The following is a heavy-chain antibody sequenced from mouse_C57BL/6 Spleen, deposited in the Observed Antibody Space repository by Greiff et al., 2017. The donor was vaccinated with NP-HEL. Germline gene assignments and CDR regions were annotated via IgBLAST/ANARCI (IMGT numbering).Heavy chain of an antibody. CDR2: ISYDGSN. J-gene: IGHJ4*01. V-gene: IGHV3-6*01. Sequence: DVQLQESGPGLVKPSQSLSLTCSVTGYSITSGYYWNWIRQFPGNKLEWMGYISYDGSNNYNPSLKNRISITRDTSKNQFFLKLNSVTTEDTATYYCARARYYDEAMDYWGQGTSVTVSS. CDR3: ARARYYDEAMDY. D-gene: IGHD1-1*01. CDR1: GYSITSGYY.